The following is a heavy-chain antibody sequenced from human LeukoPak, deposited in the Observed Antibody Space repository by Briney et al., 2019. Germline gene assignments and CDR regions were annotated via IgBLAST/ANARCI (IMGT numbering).Heavy chain of an antibody. V-gene: IGHV1-46*01. J-gene: IGHJ4*02. D-gene: IGHD6-19*01. CDR2: INPSGGST. CDR3: ARYSSGDYYFDY. Sequence: PWASVKVSCRASGYTFTSYYMHWVRQAPGQGLEWMGIINPSGGSTSYAQKFQGRVTMTRDTSTSTVYMELSSLRSEDTAVYYCARYSSGDYYFDYWGQGTLVTVSS. CDR1: GYTFTSYY.